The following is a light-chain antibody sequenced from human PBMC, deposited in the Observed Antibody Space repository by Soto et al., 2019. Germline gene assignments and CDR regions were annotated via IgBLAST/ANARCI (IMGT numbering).Light chain of an antibody. Sequence: DIQMTQSPSTLSASLGDRVTITCRASQSISTWLAWYQQKPGKAPKLLIYKASNLESGVPSRFSGSGSGTEFTLTISSLQPDDFATYYCQQYVSYRTFGQGTKVEIK. V-gene: IGKV1-5*03. J-gene: IGKJ1*01. CDR3: QQYVSYRT. CDR2: KAS. CDR1: QSISTW.